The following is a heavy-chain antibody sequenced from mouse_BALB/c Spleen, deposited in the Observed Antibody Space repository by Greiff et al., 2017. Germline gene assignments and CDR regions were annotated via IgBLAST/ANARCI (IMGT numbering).Heavy chain of an antibody. CDR1: GYTFTSYW. D-gene: IGHD2-1*01. Sequence: LQQPGSELVRPGASVKLSCKASGYTFTSYWMHWVKQRPGQGLEWIGNIYPGSGSTNYNQKFKDKATLTVDKSSSTAYMQLSSPTSEDSAVYYCTVCYGNYRFDYWGQGTTLTVSS. CDR3: TVCYGNYRFDY. CDR2: IYPGSGST. V-gene: IGHV1S22*01. J-gene: IGHJ2*01.